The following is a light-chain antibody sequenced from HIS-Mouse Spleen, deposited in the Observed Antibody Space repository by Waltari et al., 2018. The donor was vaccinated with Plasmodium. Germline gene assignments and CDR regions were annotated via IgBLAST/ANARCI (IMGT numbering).Light chain of an antibody. Sequence: SYELTQPPSVSVSPGQTARITCSGDALQKQYAYWYQRKPGQAPVLVIYKERERPSGIPELVSGSSSGTTVTLTISGVQAEDEADYYCQSADSSGTPNWVFGGGTKLTVL. CDR2: KER. J-gene: IGLJ3*02. CDR1: ALQKQY. CDR3: QSADSSGTPNWV. V-gene: IGLV3-25*03.